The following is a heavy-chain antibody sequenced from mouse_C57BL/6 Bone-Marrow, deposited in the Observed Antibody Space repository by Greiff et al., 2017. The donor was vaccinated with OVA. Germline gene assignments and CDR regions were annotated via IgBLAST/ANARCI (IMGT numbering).Heavy chain of an antibody. Sequence: EVQLQQSGPVLVKPGASVKMSCKASGYTFTDYYMNWVKQSHGKSLEWIGVINPYNGGTSYNQKFKGKATLTVDKSSSTAYMELNSLTSEDPAVYYCARRSITTVVATRGGFDYWGQGTTLTVSS. V-gene: IGHV1-19*01. CDR3: ARRSITTVVATRGGFDY. CDR1: GYTFTDYY. CDR2: INPYNGGT. D-gene: IGHD1-1*01. J-gene: IGHJ2*01.